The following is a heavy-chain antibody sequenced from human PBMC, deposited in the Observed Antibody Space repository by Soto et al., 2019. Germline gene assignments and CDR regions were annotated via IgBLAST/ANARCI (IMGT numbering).Heavy chain of an antibody. V-gene: IGHV4-59*12. Sequence: ASETLSLTCTVSGDSISSYYWSWIRQPPGKGLEWIGYIYYTGSTKYNPSLKSRVTISVDTSKNQFSLKLTSVTAADTAVYYCARDKITGLFDYWGQGTLVTVSS. J-gene: IGHJ4*02. CDR2: IYYTGST. CDR3: ARDKITGLFDY. D-gene: IGHD2-8*02. CDR1: GDSISSYY.